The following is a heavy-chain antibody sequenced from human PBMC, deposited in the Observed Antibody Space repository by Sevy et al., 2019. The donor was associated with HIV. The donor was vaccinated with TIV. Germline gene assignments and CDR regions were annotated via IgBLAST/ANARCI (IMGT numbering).Heavy chain of an antibody. CDR3: ARDPFLDYYYYGMDV. Sequence: GSLRLSCAASGFTFSSYWMSWVRQAPGKGLEWVANIKQDGSEKYYVDSVKGRFTISRDNAKNSLYLQMNSLRAEDTAVYYCARDPFLDYYYYGMDVWGQGTTVTVSS. CDR2: IKQDGSEK. D-gene: IGHD3-16*01. CDR1: GFTFSSYW. J-gene: IGHJ6*02. V-gene: IGHV3-7*03.